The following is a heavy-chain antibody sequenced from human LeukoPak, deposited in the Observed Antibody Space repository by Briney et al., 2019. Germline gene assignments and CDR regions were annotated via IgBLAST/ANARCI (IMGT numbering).Heavy chain of an antibody. CDR2: INPSGGST. D-gene: IGHD6-19*01. Sequence: ASVKVSCKASGYTFTSYYMHWVRQAPGQGLEWMGIINPSGGSTSYAQKFQGRVTMTRDTSTSTVYMELSSLRSEDTAVYYCARFLVPRAGQWLVEGYYLDYWGQGTLVTVSS. CDR3: ARFLVPRAGQWLVEGYYLDY. J-gene: IGHJ4*02. CDR1: GYTFTSYY. V-gene: IGHV1-46*01.